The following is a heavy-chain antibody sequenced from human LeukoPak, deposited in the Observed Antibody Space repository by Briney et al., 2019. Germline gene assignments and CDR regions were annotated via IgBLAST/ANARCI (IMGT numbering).Heavy chain of an antibody. Sequence: SETLFLTCTVSGGSISSNIYYWSWIRQPAGKGLEWIGRIYTSGSTSGSTNYNPSLKSRVTMSVDTSKNQFSLKLSSVTAADTAVYYCARVGRSGRLDMDVWGKGTTVTVSS. CDR3: ARVGRSGRLDMDV. CDR2: IYTSGSTSGST. D-gene: IGHD1-26*01. V-gene: IGHV4-61*02. J-gene: IGHJ6*03. CDR1: GGSISSNIYY.